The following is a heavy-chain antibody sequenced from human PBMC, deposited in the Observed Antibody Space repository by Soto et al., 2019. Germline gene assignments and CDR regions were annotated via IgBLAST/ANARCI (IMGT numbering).Heavy chain of an antibody. J-gene: IGHJ4*02. CDR3: AKVSGDSGGYYGDRIDY. V-gene: IGHV3-23*01. Sequence: PXGCLTLSAAAPGSRFSSYAMSWVRQAPGKGLEWVSVIGGSGGSTYYADSVKGRFTVSRDNSKKTMSLQMNSLRAEDTAVYYCAKVSGDSGGYYGDRIDYWGQGTLVTVSS. CDR2: IGGSGGST. CDR1: GSRFSSYA. D-gene: IGHD3-22*01.